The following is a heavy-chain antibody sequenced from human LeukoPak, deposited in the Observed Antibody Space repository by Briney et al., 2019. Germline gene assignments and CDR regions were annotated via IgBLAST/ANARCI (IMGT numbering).Heavy chain of an antibody. V-gene: IGHV4-39*07. J-gene: IGHJ4*02. CDR3: ARAQRYCSGGSCSDY. CDR2: TFHSGTT. D-gene: IGHD2-15*01. CDR1: GGSITAGYYY. Sequence: SETLSLTCTVSGGSITAGYYYWGWVRQPPGGGLQWIGNTFHSGTTYYNPSLRSRVTISVDTSKNQFSLKLTSVTAADTAVYYCARAQRYCSGGSCSDYWGQGTLVTVSS.